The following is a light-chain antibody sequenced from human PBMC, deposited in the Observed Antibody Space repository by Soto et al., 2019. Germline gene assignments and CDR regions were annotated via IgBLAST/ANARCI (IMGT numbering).Light chain of an antibody. Sequence: EIVLTQSPATLSLSPGERATLSCGASQSVSSSYLAWYQQKPGLAPRLLLYDASSRATGIPDRFSGSGSGTDFTLTISRLEPEDCAGYDCQQYGSSPLTVGGGTKVEIK. CDR2: DAS. CDR3: QQYGSSPLT. J-gene: IGKJ4*01. CDR1: QSVSSSY. V-gene: IGKV3D-20*01.